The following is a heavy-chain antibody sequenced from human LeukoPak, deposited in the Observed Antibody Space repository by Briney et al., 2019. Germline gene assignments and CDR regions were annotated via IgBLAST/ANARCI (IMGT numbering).Heavy chain of an antibody. Sequence: SETLSLTCTVSGVSISAYYWSWIRQPPGKGLEWIGYIYSSGSSNYNPSLKSRVTISVDTSKNQFSLKLSSVTAADTAVYYCARSGGYGSGISYWGQGTLVTVSS. D-gene: IGHD3-10*01. CDR2: IYSSGSS. J-gene: IGHJ4*02. V-gene: IGHV4-59*01. CDR1: GVSISAYY. CDR3: ARSGGYGSGISY.